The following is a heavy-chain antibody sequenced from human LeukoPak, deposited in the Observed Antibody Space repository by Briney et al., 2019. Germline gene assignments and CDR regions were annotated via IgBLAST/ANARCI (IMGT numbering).Heavy chain of an antibody. CDR1: GFTFNIYS. Sequence: PGGSLRLSCAASGFTFNIYSMSWVRQAPGKGLEWVSSISGTSNYIYYADSVKGRFTISRDNAKNSLYLHMNSLRAEDTAVYYRVRGLQLWYPVDAFYIWVQGTMVTVSS. CDR2: ISGTSNYI. V-gene: IGHV3-21*01. D-gene: IGHD5-18*01. CDR3: VRGLQLWYPVDAFYI. J-gene: IGHJ3*02.